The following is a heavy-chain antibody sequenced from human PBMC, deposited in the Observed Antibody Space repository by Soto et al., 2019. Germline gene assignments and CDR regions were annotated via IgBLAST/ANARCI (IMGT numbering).Heavy chain of an antibody. CDR2: IIPIFGTA. CDR1: GGTFSSYA. CDR3: ARDSGRYCSGGSCDFDY. J-gene: IGHJ4*02. Sequence: VASVKVSCKASGGTFSSYAISWVRQAPGQGLEWMGGIIPIFGTANYAQKFQGRVTITADESTSTAYMELSSLRSEDTAVYYCARDSGRYCSGGSCDFDYWGQGTLVTVSS. V-gene: IGHV1-69*13. D-gene: IGHD2-15*01.